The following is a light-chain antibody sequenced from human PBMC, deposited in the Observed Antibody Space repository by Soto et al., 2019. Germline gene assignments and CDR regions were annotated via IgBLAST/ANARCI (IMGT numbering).Light chain of an antibody. J-gene: IGLJ1*01. CDR1: SSNIGSNT. V-gene: IGLV1-44*01. Sequence: SVLTQPRSASGTAGQRVTISCSGSSSNIGSNTVNCYQQLPGTAPQLLIYSNNQRPLGVPDRFSGSKSGTSASLAISGLQSEDEADYYCAAWDDSLNGYVFGTGTKVTVL. CDR3: AAWDDSLNGYV. CDR2: SNN.